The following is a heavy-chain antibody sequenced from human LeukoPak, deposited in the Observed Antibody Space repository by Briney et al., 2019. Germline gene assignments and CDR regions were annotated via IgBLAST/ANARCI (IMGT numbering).Heavy chain of an antibody. Sequence: SETLSLTCTVSGGSISSSSYYWGWIRQPPGKGLEWIGSMYYSGNTYYNPSLKSRVTMSVDTSKNQFSLELSSVTAADTAVYYCARRPAYYFDYWGQGTLVTVSS. CDR2: MYYSGNT. V-gene: IGHV4-39*01. CDR3: ARRPAYYFDY. J-gene: IGHJ4*02. CDR1: GGSISSSSYY.